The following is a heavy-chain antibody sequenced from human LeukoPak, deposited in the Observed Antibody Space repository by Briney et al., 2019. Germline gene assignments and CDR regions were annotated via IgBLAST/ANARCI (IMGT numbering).Heavy chain of an antibody. Sequence: GESLKISCTASGYSFNNYWIGWVRQMPEKGLEWVGSVYPGDSEIRYSPSFEGEVTISADKSTSTAYLQWGNRKASDTAIYYCATYSTTWYPPHYWGQGALVTVSS. D-gene: IGHD6-13*01. CDR2: VYPGDSEI. V-gene: IGHV5-51*01. CDR1: GYSFNNYW. J-gene: IGHJ4*02. CDR3: ATYSTTWYPPHY.